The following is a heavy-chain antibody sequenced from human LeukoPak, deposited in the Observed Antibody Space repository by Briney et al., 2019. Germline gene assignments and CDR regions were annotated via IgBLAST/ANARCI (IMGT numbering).Heavy chain of an antibody. J-gene: IGHJ3*02. V-gene: IGHV4-59*11. Sequence: PSETLSLTCAVSGDSFSSHYWTWIRQSPGTGLEGIGDISHIGRTNYNPSLKSRVTISIDTSKHQFSLKLRSVTAADTAVYYCARDLVTVTNGFDIWGQGTMVSVSS. D-gene: IGHD4-17*01. CDR3: ARDLVTVTNGFDI. CDR2: ISHIGRT. CDR1: GDSFSSHY.